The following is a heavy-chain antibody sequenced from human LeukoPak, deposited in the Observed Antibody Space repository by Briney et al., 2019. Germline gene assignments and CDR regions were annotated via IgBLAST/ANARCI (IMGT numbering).Heavy chain of an antibody. Sequence: GESLKISCKGSGYSFTTYWIGWVRQMPGKGLEWMGIIYPADSDTRYSPSFQGQVTISADKSISTAYLQWSSLKASDTATYYCARSPYSSTWYYTFDIWGQGTMVTVSS. CDR1: GYSFTTYW. J-gene: IGHJ3*02. D-gene: IGHD6-13*01. V-gene: IGHV5-51*01. CDR2: IYPADSDT. CDR3: ARSPYSSTWYYTFDI.